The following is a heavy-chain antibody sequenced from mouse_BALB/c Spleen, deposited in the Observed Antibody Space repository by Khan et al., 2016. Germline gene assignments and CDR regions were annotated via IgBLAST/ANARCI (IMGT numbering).Heavy chain of an antibody. CDR2: ISSGGSS. CDR1: GFTFFSYA. Sequence: EVELVESGGGLVKSGGSLKLSCAASGFTFFSYAISWLRHTPENRLEWVASISSGGSSFYPDILKYRITITRDNTWNILSMQMSSLSSEDTAMYYCTTMVYYFDSWGRGTTLTVSS. CDR3: TTMVYYFDS. J-gene: IGHJ2*01. V-gene: IGHV5-6-5*01. D-gene: IGHD1-1*02.